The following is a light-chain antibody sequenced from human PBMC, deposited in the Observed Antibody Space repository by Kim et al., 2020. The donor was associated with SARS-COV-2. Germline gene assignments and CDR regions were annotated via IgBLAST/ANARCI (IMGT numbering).Light chain of an antibody. CDR3: AAWDDSLNGTGWV. J-gene: IGLJ3*02. V-gene: IGLV1-44*01. CDR1: STSIEANT. CDR2: GND. Sequence: VTISLSGSSTSIEANTVNWSRQHPRTAPKPLIYGNDQRCSGVPDRFSGSKSGTSASLAISGLQSEDEATYHYAAWDDSLNGTGWVFGGGTQLTVL.